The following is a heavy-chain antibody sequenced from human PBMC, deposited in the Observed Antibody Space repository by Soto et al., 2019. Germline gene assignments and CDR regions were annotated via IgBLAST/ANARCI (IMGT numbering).Heavy chain of an antibody. CDR3: ARLGGDHGDYFDY. CDR2: VYYSGTT. D-gene: IGHD4-17*01. Sequence: SETLSLTCTVSGGSISSSSHYWGWIRQPPGKGLEWIGSVYYSGTTYYNPSLKSRVTISVDTSKNQFSLKLSSVTAAEMAVYYCARLGGDHGDYFDYWGRGTLVTVSS. J-gene: IGHJ4*02. CDR1: GGSISSSSHY. V-gene: IGHV4-39*01.